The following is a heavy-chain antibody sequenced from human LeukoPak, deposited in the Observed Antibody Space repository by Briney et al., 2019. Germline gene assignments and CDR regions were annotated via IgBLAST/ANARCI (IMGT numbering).Heavy chain of an antibody. CDR1: GFTFSSHA. CDR2: ISTSGGST. D-gene: IGHD6-13*01. Sequence: GGSLRLSCAASGFTFSSHAMSWVRQAPGKGLGWVSAISTSGGSTYYADSVKGRFTISRDNSNNTLYLQMNSLRAEDTAVYYCAKVGSSSPIFDYWGQGTLVTVSS. V-gene: IGHV3-23*01. J-gene: IGHJ4*02. CDR3: AKVGSSSPIFDY.